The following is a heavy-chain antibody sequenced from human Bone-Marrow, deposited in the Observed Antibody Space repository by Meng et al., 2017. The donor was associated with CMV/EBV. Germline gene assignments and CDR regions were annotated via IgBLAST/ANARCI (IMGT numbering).Heavy chain of an antibody. CDR1: GFTFSSYW. V-gene: IGHV3-66*02. D-gene: IGHD7-27*01. J-gene: IGHJ3*02. CDR2: IYSGGST. Sequence: GGSLRLSCAASGFTFSSYWMSWVRQAPGKGLEWVSVIYSGGSTYYADSVKGRFTISRDNSKNTLYLQMNSLRAEDTAVYFCARERLGGAFDIWGQGTMVTVSS. CDR3: ARERLGGAFDI.